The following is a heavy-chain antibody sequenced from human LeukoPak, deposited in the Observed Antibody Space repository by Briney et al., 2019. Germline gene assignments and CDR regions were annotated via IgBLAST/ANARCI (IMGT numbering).Heavy chain of an antibody. CDR3: ARAFSSSWYAGVGYDY. Sequence: PSETLSLTCTVSGGSISSYYWSWLRQPPGKGLEWIGYIYYSGSTNYNPSLKSRVTISVDTSKNQFSLKLSSVTAADTAVYYCARAFSSSWYAGVGYDYWGQGTLVTVSS. D-gene: IGHD6-13*01. CDR1: GGSISSYY. V-gene: IGHV4-59*01. CDR2: IYYSGST. J-gene: IGHJ4*02.